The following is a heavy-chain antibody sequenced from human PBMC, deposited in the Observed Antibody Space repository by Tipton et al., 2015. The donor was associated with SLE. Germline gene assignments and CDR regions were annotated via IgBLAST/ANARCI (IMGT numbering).Heavy chain of an antibody. CDR3: ARVGGYGDFDY. CDR1: GFTFSSYD. CDR2: IGTAGDT. D-gene: IGHD5-12*01. J-gene: IGHJ4*02. V-gene: IGHV3-13*01. Sequence: SLRLSCAASGFTFSSYDMHWVRQATGKGLEWVSAIGTAGDTYYPGSAKGRFTISRENAKNSLYLQMNSLRAGDTAVYYCARVGGYGDFDYWGQGTLVTVSS.